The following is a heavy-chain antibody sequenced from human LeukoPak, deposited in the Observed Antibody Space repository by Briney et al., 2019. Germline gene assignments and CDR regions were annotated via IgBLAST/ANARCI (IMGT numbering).Heavy chain of an antibody. CDR2: ISYDGSNK. J-gene: IGHJ4*02. Sequence: GRSLRLSCAASGFTFSSYGMHWVRQAPGKGLEWVAVISYDGSNKYYADSVKGRFTISRDNSKNTLYLQMNSLRAEDTAVYYCAKRGYYYDSSGYYSRTYFDYWGQGTLVIVSS. CDR1: GFTFSSYG. V-gene: IGHV3-30*18. CDR3: AKRGYYYDSSGYYSRTYFDY. D-gene: IGHD3-22*01.